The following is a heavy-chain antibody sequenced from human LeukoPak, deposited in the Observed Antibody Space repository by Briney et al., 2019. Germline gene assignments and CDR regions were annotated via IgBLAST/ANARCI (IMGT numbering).Heavy chain of an antibody. J-gene: IGHJ4*02. CDR2: IYYSGST. CDR1: GGSISSGDCY. V-gene: IGHV4-30-4*01. Sequence: SETLSLTCTVSGGSISSGDCYWRWIRQPPGKGLESIGYIYYSGSTYYNPSLKSRVTISVDTSKNQFSLKLSSVTAADTAVYYCATQTGVYYDFWSGYDYYFDYWGQGTLVTVSS. D-gene: IGHD3-3*01. CDR3: ATQTGVYYDFWSGYDYYFDY.